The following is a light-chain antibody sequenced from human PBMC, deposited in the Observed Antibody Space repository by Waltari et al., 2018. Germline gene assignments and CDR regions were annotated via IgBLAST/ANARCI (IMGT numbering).Light chain of an antibody. CDR3: QHYVNLPAT. V-gene: IGKV3-20*01. J-gene: IGKJ1*01. CDR2: DAS. CDR1: QSVGRS. Sequence: EIVLTQSPGTLSLSPGERATLSCRASQSVGRSLAWYQQKPGQAPRLLSYDASSRATGTPGRFSGSGSGTDFSLAISSLEPEDFAVYYCQHYVNLPATFGQGTKVEIK.